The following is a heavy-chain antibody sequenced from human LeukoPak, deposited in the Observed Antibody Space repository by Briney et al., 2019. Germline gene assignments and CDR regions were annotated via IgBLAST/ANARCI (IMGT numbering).Heavy chain of an antibody. V-gene: IGHV4-59*01. D-gene: IGHD3-3*01. CDR2: IYYGGST. J-gene: IGHJ6*02. CDR1: GGSISSYY. CDR3: ARGALYDFWSGYYLGPYYYYGMDV. Sequence: PSETLSLTCTVSGGSISSYYWSWIRQPPGKGLEWIGYIYYGGSTNYNPSLKSRVAISVDTSKNQFSLKLSSVTAADTAVYYCARGALYDFWSGYYLGPYYYYGMDVWGQGTTVTVSS.